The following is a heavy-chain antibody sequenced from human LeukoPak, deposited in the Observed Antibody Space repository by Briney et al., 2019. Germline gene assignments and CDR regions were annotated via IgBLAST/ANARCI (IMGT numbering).Heavy chain of an antibody. D-gene: IGHD6-6*01. CDR3: ARYSSSSQYFDY. CDR2: IYYSGST. Sequence: SSETLSLTCTVSGGSISSSSYYWGWIRQPPGKGLEWIGSIYYSGSTYYNPSLKSRVTISVDTSKNQFSLKLSSVTAADTAVYYCARYSSSSQYFDYWGQGTLVTVSS. CDR1: GGSISSSSYY. V-gene: IGHV4-39*07. J-gene: IGHJ4*02.